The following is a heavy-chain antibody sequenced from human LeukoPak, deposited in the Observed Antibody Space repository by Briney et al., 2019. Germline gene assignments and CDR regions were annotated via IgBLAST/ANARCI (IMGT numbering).Heavy chain of an antibody. CDR3: AKGGDH. V-gene: IGHV3-7*01. CDR2: IKPDGSDM. CDR1: GFTFSTYL. D-gene: IGHD3-16*01. Sequence: GSLRLSCAASGFTFSTYLMNWVRQAPGKGLEWVANIKPDGSDMYYVDSVKGRFTVSRDNARNSLYLQMNSLRAEDTAVYYCAKGGDHWGQGTLVTVSS. J-gene: IGHJ4*02.